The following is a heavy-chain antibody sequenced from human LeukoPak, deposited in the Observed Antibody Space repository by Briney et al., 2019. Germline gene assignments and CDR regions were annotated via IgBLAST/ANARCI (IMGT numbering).Heavy chain of an antibody. CDR1: GYSFTNYW. D-gene: IGHD5-24*01. CDR2: IYPGDSHT. CDR3: ARRGYNFPYFDY. Sequence: GESLKISCTGSGYSFTNYWIGWVRQMPGKGLEWMGNIYPGDSHTKYSPSFQGQIIISADKSISTAYLQWSSLKASDTAMYYCARRGYNFPYFDYWGQGTLVTVSS. J-gene: IGHJ4*02. V-gene: IGHV5-51*01.